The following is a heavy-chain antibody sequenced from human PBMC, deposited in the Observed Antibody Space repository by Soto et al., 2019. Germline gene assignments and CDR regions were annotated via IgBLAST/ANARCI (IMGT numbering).Heavy chain of an antibody. CDR2: INPNSGGT. CDR1: GYTFTGYY. J-gene: IGHJ6*02. Sequence: ASVKVSCKASGYTFTGYYMHWGRQAPGQGLEWMGWINPNSGGTNYAQKFQGWVTMTRDTSISTAYMELSRLRSDDTAVYYCARECVAAAGPYYYGMDVWGQGTTVTASS. V-gene: IGHV1-2*04. D-gene: IGHD6-13*01. CDR3: ARECVAAAGPYYYGMDV.